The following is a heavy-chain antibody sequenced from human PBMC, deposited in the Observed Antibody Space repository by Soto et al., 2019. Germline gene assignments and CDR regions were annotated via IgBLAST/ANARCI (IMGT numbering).Heavy chain of an antibody. Sequence: SETLSLTCTVSGGSISSYYWSWIRQPPGKGLEWIGYIYYSGSTNYNPSLKSRVTISVDTSKNQFSLKLSSVTAADTAVYYCARDARIQLWDYYYYMDVWGKGTTVTVSS. J-gene: IGHJ6*03. D-gene: IGHD5-18*01. V-gene: IGHV4-59*01. CDR1: GGSISSYY. CDR2: IYYSGST. CDR3: ARDARIQLWDYYYYMDV.